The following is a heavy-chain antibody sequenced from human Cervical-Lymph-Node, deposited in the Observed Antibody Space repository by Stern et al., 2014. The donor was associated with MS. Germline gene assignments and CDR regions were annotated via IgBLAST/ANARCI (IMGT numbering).Heavy chain of an antibody. Sequence: EESGPTLVKPTQTLTLTCTFSGFSLSTNGVGVGWIRQPPGKALEWLVGTYWDDDRRYSPSLRSRLTITKDTAKNQVVLTMTNMDPVDTATYYCVHRRTGTAMDSYFDYWGQGTLVTVSS. CDR1: GFSLSTNGVG. J-gene: IGHJ4*02. CDR3: VHRRTGTAMDSYFDY. D-gene: IGHD5-18*01. V-gene: IGHV2-5*02. CDR2: TYWDDDR.